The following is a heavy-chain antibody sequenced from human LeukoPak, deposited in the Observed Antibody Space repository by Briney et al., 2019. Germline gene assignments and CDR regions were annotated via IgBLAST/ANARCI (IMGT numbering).Heavy chain of an antibody. CDR1: GFTFSSYS. CDR3: VKDLVGYDSSNYRDC. J-gene: IGHJ4*02. D-gene: IGHD3-22*01. CDR2: ISVSGHRT. V-gene: IGHV3-23*01. Sequence: GGSLRLSCAASGFTFSSYSMSWVRQAPGKELEWISGISVSGHRTYHAASVKGRFTISRDNSNNMVYLQMNSLRAEDTAVYYCVKDLVGYDSSNYRDCWGQGTLVTVSS.